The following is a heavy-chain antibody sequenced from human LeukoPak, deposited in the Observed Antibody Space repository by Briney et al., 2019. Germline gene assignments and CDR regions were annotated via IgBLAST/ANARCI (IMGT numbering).Heavy chain of an antibody. CDR3: AKDYSGSWYYFDY. J-gene: IGHJ4*02. V-gene: IGHV3-23*01. CDR1: KFTFSNYA. Sequence: GGSPRLSCAASKFTFSNYAMTWVRQAPGKGLEWVSTISSSGGSIFYSDSVKGRFTISRDNSKNTVYLQMNSLRAEDTAIYYCAKDYSGSWYYFDYWGQGTLVTVSS. D-gene: IGHD6-13*01. CDR2: ISSSGGSI.